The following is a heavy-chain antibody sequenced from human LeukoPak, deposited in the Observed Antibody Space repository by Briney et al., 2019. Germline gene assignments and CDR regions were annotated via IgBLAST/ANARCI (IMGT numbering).Heavy chain of an antibody. CDR2: INHSGST. Sequence: SETLSLTCAVYGGSYSGQYWSWIRQPPGKGLEWIGEINHSGSTNYNPSLKSRVTISVDTSKNQFSLKLSSVTAADTAVYYCARPLGPYYYYMDVWGKGTTVTVSS. J-gene: IGHJ6*03. D-gene: IGHD7-27*01. CDR1: GGSYSGQY. V-gene: IGHV4-34*01. CDR3: ARPLGPYYYYMDV.